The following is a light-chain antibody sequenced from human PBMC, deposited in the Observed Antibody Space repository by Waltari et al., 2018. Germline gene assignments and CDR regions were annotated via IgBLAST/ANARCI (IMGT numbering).Light chain of an antibody. V-gene: IGKV4-1*01. CDR2: WAS. Sequence: DIGMSQSPDSLAVSLGERATINCNSSQTILYKTNNENSLAWYQVKPGKPPRLLIYWASTRQSGVPDRFSGSGSGTDFTLTISSPQAEDVAVYYCQQYYTTPLTFGPGTKVDLK. CDR1: QTILYKTNNENS. J-gene: IGKJ3*01. CDR3: QQYYTTPLT.